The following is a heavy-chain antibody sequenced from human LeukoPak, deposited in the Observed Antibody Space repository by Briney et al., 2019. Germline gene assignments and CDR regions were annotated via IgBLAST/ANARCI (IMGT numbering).Heavy chain of an antibody. D-gene: IGHD1-26*01. V-gene: IGHV1-24*01. J-gene: IGHJ4*02. Sequence: ASVKVSCKVSGYTLTELSMHWVRQAPGKGLEWMGGFDPEDGETINAQKFQGRVTMTEDTSTDTAYMELSSLRSEDTAVYYCANGGNSGSYFEDWGQGTLVTVSS. CDR2: FDPEDGET. CDR1: GYTLTELS. CDR3: ANGGNSGSYFED.